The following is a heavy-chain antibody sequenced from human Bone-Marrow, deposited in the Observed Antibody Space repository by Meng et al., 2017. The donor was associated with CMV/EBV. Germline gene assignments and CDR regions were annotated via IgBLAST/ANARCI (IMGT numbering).Heavy chain of an antibody. D-gene: IGHD2-15*01. CDR1: GGTFSSYA. CDR2: IIPIFGTA. CDR3: ARGPDILVAVAAPGWLDP. Sequence: SVKVSCKASGGTFSSYAISWVRQAPGQGLEWMGGIIPIFGTANYAQKFQGRVTITTDESTSTAYMELSSLRSEDTAVYYCARGPDILVAVAAPGWLDPWGQGTLVTVSS. V-gene: IGHV1-69*05. J-gene: IGHJ5*02.